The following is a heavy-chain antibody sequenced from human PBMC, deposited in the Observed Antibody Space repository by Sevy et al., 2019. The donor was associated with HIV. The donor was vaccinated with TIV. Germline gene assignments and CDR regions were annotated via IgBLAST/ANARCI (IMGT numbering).Heavy chain of an antibody. Sequence: SETLSLTCTVSGGSITSPYWNWIRQPPGKGLEWIANIYYNGHINDNPSLKSRVTLSLDTSKNQFSLRLSSVTAADTAMYYCAGENAWGRGYSWGQGTLVTVSS. J-gene: IGHJ4*02. CDR1: GGSITSPY. V-gene: IGHV4-59*08. D-gene: IGHD1-26*01. CDR2: IYYNGHI. CDR3: AGENAWGRGYS.